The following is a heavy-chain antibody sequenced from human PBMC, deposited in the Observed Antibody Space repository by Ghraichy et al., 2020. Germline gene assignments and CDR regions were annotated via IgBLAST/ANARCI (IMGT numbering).Heavy chain of an antibody. V-gene: IGHV3-15*01. Sequence: GGSLRLSCAASGFTFSNAWMSWVRQAPGKGLEWVGRMKSKTDGGTTDYAAPVKGRFTISRDDSKNTLYLQMNSLKTEDTAVYDCTTPLGVYGSGSYYVGWFDPWGKGTLVTVSS. CDR1: GFTFSNAW. CDR2: MKSKTDGGTT. J-gene: IGHJ5*02. CDR3: TTPLGVYGSGSYYVGWFDP. D-gene: IGHD3-10*01.